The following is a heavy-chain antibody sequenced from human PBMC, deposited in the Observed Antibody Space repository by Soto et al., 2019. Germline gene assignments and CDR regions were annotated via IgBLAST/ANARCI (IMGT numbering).Heavy chain of an antibody. D-gene: IGHD3-9*01. CDR3: AKRALYYDILTGPPKGYYYYMDV. V-gene: IGHV3-23*01. J-gene: IGHJ6*03. CDR2: ISGSGGST. CDR1: GFTFSSYA. Sequence: GGSLRLSCAASGFTFSSYAMSWVRQAPGKGLEWVSAISGSGGSTYYADSVKGRFTISRDNSKNTLYLQMNSLRAEDTAVYYCAKRALYYDILTGPPKGYYYYMDVWGKGTTVTVSS.